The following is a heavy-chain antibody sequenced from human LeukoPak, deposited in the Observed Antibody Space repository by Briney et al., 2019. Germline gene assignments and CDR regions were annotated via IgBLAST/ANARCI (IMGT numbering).Heavy chain of an antibody. D-gene: IGHD6-6*01. CDR2: ISYDGSNK. CDR3: ARDSSSDY. CDR1: GFTFSSYA. V-gene: IGHV3-30*01. J-gene: IGHJ4*02. Sequence: PGGSLRLSCAASGFTFSSYAMHWVRQAPGKGLEWVAVISYDGSNKYYEDSVKGRFTISRDNSKNTLYLQMNSLRAEDTAVYYCARDSSSDYWGQGTLVTVSS.